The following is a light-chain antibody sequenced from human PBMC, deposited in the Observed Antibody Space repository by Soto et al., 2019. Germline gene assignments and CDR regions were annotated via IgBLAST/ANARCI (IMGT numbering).Light chain of an antibody. J-gene: IGKJ5*01. CDR2: DAS. V-gene: IGKV1-33*01. Sequence: DIQMTQSPSTLSASVGDRVTITCRASQSISSWLVWYQQKPGRAPKLLIYDASNLEAGVPSRFRGSGSGTDFTSTISRLQPEDIATYYCQQYENLPTFGQGTRLEIK. CDR3: QQYENLPT. CDR1: QSISSW.